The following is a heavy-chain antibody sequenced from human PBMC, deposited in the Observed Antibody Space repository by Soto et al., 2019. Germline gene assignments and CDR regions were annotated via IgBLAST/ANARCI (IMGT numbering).Heavy chain of an antibody. J-gene: IGHJ4*02. Sequence: VQLVESGGGVVQPGRSLRLSCAASGFTFSDYAMHWVRQSPGKGLEWLAVVSHDGRNTHYAYSVKGRFPISRDSSKNTVSLEMTSLRAEDTAVYYCAKGGRQWLVTSDFNYWGQGALVTVSS. CDR2: VSHDGRNT. CDR1: GFTFSDYA. V-gene: IGHV3-30*18. D-gene: IGHD6-19*01. CDR3: AKGGRQWLVTSDFNY.